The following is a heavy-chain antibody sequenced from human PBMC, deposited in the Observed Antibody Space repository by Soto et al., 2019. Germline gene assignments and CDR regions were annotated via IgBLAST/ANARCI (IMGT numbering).Heavy chain of an antibody. Sequence: ASVKVSCKASGYTFTSYYMHWVRQAPGQGLEWMGIINPSGGSTSYAQKFQGRVTMTRDTSTSTVYMELSSLRSEDTAVYYCASHAGLTYYYDSGAYYRLDNWGQGTLVTVSS. CDR2: INPSGGST. D-gene: IGHD3-22*01. CDR3: ASHAGLTYYYDSGAYYRLDN. J-gene: IGHJ4*02. CDR1: GYTFTSYY. V-gene: IGHV1-46*01.